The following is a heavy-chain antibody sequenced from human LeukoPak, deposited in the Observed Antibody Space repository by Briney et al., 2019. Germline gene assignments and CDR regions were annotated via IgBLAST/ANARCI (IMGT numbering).Heavy chain of an antibody. V-gene: IGHV1-2*02. CDR2: INPYTGGT. J-gene: IGHJ4*02. CDR1: GYTFTGYY. D-gene: IGHD3-16*02. Sequence: ASVKVSCKASGYTFTGYYIHWVRQAPGQGLEWMGWINPYTGGTTCAQKFQGRLTMTRDTSISTVYMELSRLTSDDTAVYYCARVWAYYDYVWGSYPHYWGQGTLVTVS. CDR3: ARVWAYYDYVWGSYPHY.